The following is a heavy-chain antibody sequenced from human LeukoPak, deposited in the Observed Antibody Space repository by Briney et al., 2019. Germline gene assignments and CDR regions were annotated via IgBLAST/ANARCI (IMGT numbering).Heavy chain of an antibody. D-gene: IGHD6-6*01. CDR2: RNTNSGNK. Sequence: GASVKVSFKSTGYTFTSYDINWVRQPTGQGLEWMGWRNTNSGNKGNAQKFQGRVTMTRNTSISTAYMELSSLRSEDTAVYYCARVSDSSSSPQALGYYYYYYMDVWGKGTTVTVSS. J-gene: IGHJ6*03. CDR1: GYTFTSYD. V-gene: IGHV1-8*01. CDR3: ARVSDSSSSPQALGYYYYYYMDV.